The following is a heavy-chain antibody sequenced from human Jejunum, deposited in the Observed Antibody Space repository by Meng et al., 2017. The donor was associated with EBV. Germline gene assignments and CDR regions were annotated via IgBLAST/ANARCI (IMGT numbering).Heavy chain of an antibody. V-gene: IGHV1-18*01. CDR3: TILSHCDGGICYSYDY. J-gene: IGHJ4*02. Sequence: QVRLVQSGAEVKGPGASVKVSCKASGYTFTNYGVSWVRQAPGQGLEWMGWISAYNGNTDYAQKLQGRVTMTTDTPTSTAYMELRSLRSDDTAVYYCTILSHCDGGICYSYDYWGQGTLVTVSS. CDR1: GYTFTNYG. CDR2: ISAYNGNT. D-gene: IGHD2-15*01.